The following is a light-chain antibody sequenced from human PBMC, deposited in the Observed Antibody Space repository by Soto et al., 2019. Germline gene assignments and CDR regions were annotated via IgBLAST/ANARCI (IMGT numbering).Light chain of an antibody. CDR1: QSVSSN. V-gene: IGKV3-15*01. CDR3: QQYNNWPLT. Sequence: EIVMTQSPATLSVSPGERATLSCRASQSVSSNLAWYQEKPGQAPRLLIYGASNRATGISARFSGSGSGTEFTLTISSLQSEDFAVYHCQQYNNWPLTFGGGTKVEIQ. J-gene: IGKJ4*01. CDR2: GAS.